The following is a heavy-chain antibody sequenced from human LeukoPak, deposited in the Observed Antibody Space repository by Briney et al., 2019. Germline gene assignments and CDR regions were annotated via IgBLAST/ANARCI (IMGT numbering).Heavy chain of an antibody. Sequence: PGGSLRLSCAASGSTFSSYGMHWVRQAPGKGLGWVSRINSDGSRTTYADSVKGRFTISRDNAKNTLHLQMNSLRAEDTAVYYCARDVQAGPGYWGQGTLVTVSS. V-gene: IGHV3-74*01. J-gene: IGHJ4*02. CDR2: INSDGSRT. CDR1: GSTFSSYG. CDR3: ARDVQAGPGY. D-gene: IGHD6-19*01.